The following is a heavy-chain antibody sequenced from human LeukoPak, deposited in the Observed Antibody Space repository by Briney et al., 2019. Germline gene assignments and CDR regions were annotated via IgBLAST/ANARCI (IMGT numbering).Heavy chain of an antibody. V-gene: IGHV4-59*12. J-gene: IGHJ6*03. D-gene: IGHD1-1*01. CDR3: ARDDNWGTPYYYYYMDV. CDR2: IYYSGST. CDR1: GGSISSYH. Sequence: SETLSLTCTVSGGSISSYHWSWIRQPSGKGLEWIGYIYYSGSTNYSPSLKSRVTMSVDTSQNHFSLKLSSVTAADTAVYYCARDDNWGTPYYYYYMDVWGKGTTVTVSS.